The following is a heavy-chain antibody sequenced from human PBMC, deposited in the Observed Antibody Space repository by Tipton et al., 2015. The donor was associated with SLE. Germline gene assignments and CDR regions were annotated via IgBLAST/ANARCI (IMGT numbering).Heavy chain of an antibody. Sequence: TLSLTCTVSGGPFNGYHWSWIRQSPEKGLEWIGYIYHSGSTYYNPSLKSRVTISVDRSKNQFSLKLSSVTAADTAVYYCARSLTGTYPNWFDPWGQGTLVTVSS. CDR2: IYHSGST. CDR3: ARSLTGTYPNWFDP. CDR1: GGPFNGYH. J-gene: IGHJ5*02. V-gene: IGHV4-30-2*06. D-gene: IGHD1-7*01.